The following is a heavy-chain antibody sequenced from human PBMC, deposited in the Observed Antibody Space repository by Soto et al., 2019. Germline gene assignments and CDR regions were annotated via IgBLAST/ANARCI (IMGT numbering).Heavy chain of an antibody. CDR1: GFTFSHYA. CDR2: ISYDETTQ. Sequence: QVQLVESGGGVVQPGRSLRLSCAASGFTFSHYAIHWVRQAPGQGLEWVAVISYDETTQYYADSVKGRFTVSRDNSKNTQYLQMNSLRAEDTAVYYCARVRQYYYRGFDVWGQGTMVTVSS. CDR3: ARVRQYYYRGFDV. V-gene: IGHV3-30-3*01. D-gene: IGHD3-10*01. J-gene: IGHJ3*01.